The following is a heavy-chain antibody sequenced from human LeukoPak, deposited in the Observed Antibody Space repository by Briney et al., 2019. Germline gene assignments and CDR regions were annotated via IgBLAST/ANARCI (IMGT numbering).Heavy chain of an antibody. CDR3: ATYRQVLLPFES. V-gene: IGHV3-23*01. D-gene: IGHD5-18*01. Sequence: GGSLRLSCAASGFTFSSFAMIWVRQPPGKGLEWVSSIFQGGGEIHYADSVRGRFTISRDNSKSTLFLQMNSLRAEDTAIYYCATYRQVLLPFESWGQGTLVTVPS. CDR2: IFQGGGEI. CDR1: GFTFSSFA. J-gene: IGHJ4*02.